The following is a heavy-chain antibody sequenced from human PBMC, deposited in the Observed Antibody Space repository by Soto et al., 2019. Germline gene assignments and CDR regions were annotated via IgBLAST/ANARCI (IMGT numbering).Heavy chain of an antibody. CDR3: AKSAGIAAAGTSWFDP. D-gene: IGHD6-13*01. CDR2: ISGSGGST. J-gene: IGHJ5*02. V-gene: IGHV3-23*01. CDR1: GFTFSSYA. Sequence: EVQLLESGGGLVQPGGSLRLSCAASGFTFSSYAMSWGRQAPGKGLVWVSAISGSGGSTYYADSVKGRFTISRDNSKNTLYLQMNSLRAEDTAVYYCAKSAGIAAAGTSWFDPWGQGPLVTVSS.